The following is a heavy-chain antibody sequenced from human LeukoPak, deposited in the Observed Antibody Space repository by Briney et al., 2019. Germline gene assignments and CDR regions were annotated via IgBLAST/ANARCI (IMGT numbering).Heavy chain of an antibody. D-gene: IGHD3-10*01. J-gene: IGHJ6*03. CDR1: GFTFSSYT. CDR2: ITSSGSTV. V-gene: IGHV3-48*04. CDR3: ARVGSSSKYYYYMDV. Sequence: GGSLRLSCAASGFTFSSYTMNWVRQAPGKGLEWVSYITSSGSTVHYADSVKGRFTISRDNAKNSLYLQMQSPTAEDTAVYFCARVGSSSKYYYYMDVWGKGTTVTVSS.